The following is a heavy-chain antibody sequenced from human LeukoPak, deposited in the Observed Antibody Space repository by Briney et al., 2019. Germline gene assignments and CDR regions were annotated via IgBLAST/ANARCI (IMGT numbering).Heavy chain of an antibody. CDR1: GGSFSGYY. J-gene: IGHJ6*02. CDR2: INHSGST. Sequence: SETLSLTCAVYGGSFSGYYWSWIRQPPGKGLEWIGEINHSGSTNYNPSLKSRVTISVDTSKNQFSLKLSSVTAADTAVYYCARGRGSRWSTNQYYYGMDVWGRGTTVTVSS. D-gene: IGHD6-13*01. CDR3: ARGRGSRWSTNQYYYGMDV. V-gene: IGHV4-34*01.